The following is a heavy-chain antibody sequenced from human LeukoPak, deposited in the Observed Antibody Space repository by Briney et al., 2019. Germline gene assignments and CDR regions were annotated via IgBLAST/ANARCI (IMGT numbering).Heavy chain of an antibody. V-gene: IGHV4-59*08. CDR1: GGSISSHY. CDR2: MHYSGSA. J-gene: IGHJ5*02. CDR3: AGRVTSNCFDP. Sequence: SETLSLICSVSGGSISSHYWSWIRQPPGKGLEWIGYMHYSGSANYNPSLKSRVTMSVDTSKNQFSLNLSSVTAADTAVYYCAGRVTSNCFDPWGQGTLVTVSS. D-gene: IGHD4-23*01.